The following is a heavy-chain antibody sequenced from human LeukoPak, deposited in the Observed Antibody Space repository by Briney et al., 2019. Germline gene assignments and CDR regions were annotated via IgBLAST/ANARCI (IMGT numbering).Heavy chain of an antibody. V-gene: IGHV3-23*01. CDR3: AKDLITMIVVVITPLGAFDI. Sequence: GGSLRLSCAASRFTFSSYAMSWVRQVPGKGLEWVSGISGSGGSTYYADSVKGRFTISRDNSKNTLYLQMNSLRAEDTAVYYCAKDLITMIVVVITPLGAFDIWGQGTIVTVSS. CDR1: RFTFSSYA. J-gene: IGHJ3*02. CDR2: ISGSGGST. D-gene: IGHD3-22*01.